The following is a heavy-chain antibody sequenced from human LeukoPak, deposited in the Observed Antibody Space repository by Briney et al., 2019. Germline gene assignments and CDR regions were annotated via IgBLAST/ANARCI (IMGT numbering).Heavy chain of an antibody. CDR2: INQSGVT. CDR1: GGSISSNNYY. V-gene: IGHV4-39*07. J-gene: IGHJ4*02. D-gene: IGHD3-16*01. CDR3: ARGPVITQYAGGDFAH. Sequence: SETLSLTCSVSGGSISSNNYYWAWIRQPPGKGLEWIGDINQSGVTTHNPSLKSRVILSVYTSENQFSLRLTSVTAADTAVYYCARGPVITQYAGGDFAHWAQGTLVTVSS.